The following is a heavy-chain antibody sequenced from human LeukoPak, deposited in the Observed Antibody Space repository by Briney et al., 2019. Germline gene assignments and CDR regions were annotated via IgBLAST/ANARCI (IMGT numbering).Heavy chain of an antibody. D-gene: IGHD6-19*01. Sequence: GGPLRLSCAASGFTFSKYWMLWVRQAPGKGLESVSRINTDGTVTTYADSVKGRFTASRDNADNTIFMQMNSVRDEDTAVYYCATKQWLAPPPDSWGQGTPVTVSS. CDR1: GFTFSKYW. CDR2: INTDGTVT. CDR3: ATKQWLAPPPDS. J-gene: IGHJ4*02. V-gene: IGHV3-74*01.